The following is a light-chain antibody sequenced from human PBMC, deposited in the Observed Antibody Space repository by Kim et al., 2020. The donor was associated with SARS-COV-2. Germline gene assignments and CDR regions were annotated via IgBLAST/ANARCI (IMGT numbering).Light chain of an antibody. Sequence: EIVLTQSPGTLSLSPGERATLSCRASQSVRSSYLAWYQQKPGQAPRLVISDASSRATGIPDRFSGSGSGTDFTLTISRLEPEDFAVYFCQHYDTSPSWAFGQGTKVDIK. CDR3: QHYDTSPSWA. CDR1: QSVRSSY. J-gene: IGKJ1*01. CDR2: DAS. V-gene: IGKV3-20*01.